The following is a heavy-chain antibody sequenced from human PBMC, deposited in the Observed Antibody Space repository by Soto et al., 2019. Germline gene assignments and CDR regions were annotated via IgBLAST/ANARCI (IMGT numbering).Heavy chain of an antibody. J-gene: IGHJ5*02. CDR3: ARDPRPSNGDRGGSWFDP. CDR1: GYTFTGYY. Sequence: QVQLVQSGAEVKKPGASVKVSCKASGYTFTGYYMHWVRQAPGQGLEWMGWINPNSGGTNYAQKFHGRVRMISDTSISTAYMELSRLRSDDTAVYYCARDPRPSNGDRGGSWFDPWGQGTLVSVSS. V-gene: IGHV1-2*02. D-gene: IGHD3-16*01. CDR2: INPNSGGT.